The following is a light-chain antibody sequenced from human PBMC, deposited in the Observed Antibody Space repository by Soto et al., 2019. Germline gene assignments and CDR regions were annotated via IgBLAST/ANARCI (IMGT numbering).Light chain of an antibody. CDR3: MQALRAPFN. J-gene: IGKJ5*01. CDR2: MGS. Sequence: DTVMTQSPFSLTFTPAEPASISCRSSQSLLDSAGYNYLDCYLQKPGKPPQLLIYMGSDRASGVPEKFSGGESGPDFTLKISRVEPEDLGVYYCMQALRAPFNFSQGSRLESK. V-gene: IGKV2-28*01. CDR1: QSLLDSAGYNY.